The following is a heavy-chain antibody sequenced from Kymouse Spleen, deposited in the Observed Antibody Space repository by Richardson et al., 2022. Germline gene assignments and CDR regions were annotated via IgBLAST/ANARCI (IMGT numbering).Heavy chain of an antibody. J-gene: IGHJ4*02. Sequence: EVQLVESGGGLVKPGGSLRLSCAASGFTFSSYSMNWVRQAPGKGLEWVSSISSSSSYIYYADSVKGRFTISRDNAKNSLYLQMNSLRAEDTAVYYCAREDSIVVVTAIFFDYWGQGTLVTVSS. CDR1: GFTFSSYS. D-gene: IGHD2-21*02. CDR3: AREDSIVVVTAIFFDY. CDR2: ISSSSSYI. V-gene: IGHV3-21*03.